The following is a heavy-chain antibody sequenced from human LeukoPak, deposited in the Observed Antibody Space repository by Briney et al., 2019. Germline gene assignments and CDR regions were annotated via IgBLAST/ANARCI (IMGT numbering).Heavy chain of an antibody. CDR3: ARVGGGSYSDY. Sequence: AASVKVSCKASGSTFSSYAISWVRQAPGQGLEWMGRIIPILGIANYAQKFQGRVTITADKSTSTAYMELSSLRSEDTAVYYCARVGGGSYSDYWGQGTLVTVSS. CDR1: GSTFSSYA. V-gene: IGHV1-69*04. CDR2: IIPILGIA. D-gene: IGHD1-26*01. J-gene: IGHJ4*02.